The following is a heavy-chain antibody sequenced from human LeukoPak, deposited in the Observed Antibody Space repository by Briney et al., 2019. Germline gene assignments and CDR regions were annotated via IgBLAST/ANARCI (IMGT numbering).Heavy chain of an antibody. D-gene: IGHD2-2*01. V-gene: IGHV1-2*02. CDR3: ARNPALRYQLLSPYYYFDY. CDR1: GYTFTDYY. Sequence: ASVKVSCKASGYTFTDYYTHWVRQAPGQGLEWMGWINPNSGGAKYAQIFQGRVTMTRDTSISTAYMELRSLRSDDTAVYYCARNPALRYQLLSPYYYFDYWGQGTLVTVSS. CDR2: INPNSGGA. J-gene: IGHJ4*02.